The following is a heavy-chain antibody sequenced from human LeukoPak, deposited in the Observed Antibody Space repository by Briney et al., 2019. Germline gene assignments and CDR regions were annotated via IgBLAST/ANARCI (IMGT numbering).Heavy chain of an antibody. Sequence: TSGTLSLTCAVSGGSISSSNWWSWVRQPPGQGLEWIGEIYHSENTNYNPSLRSRVTISVDKSKNQFSLKMSSVTAADTAVYYCARHGSGWFFDYWGQGTLVTVSS. D-gene: IGHD6-19*01. CDR1: GGSISSSNW. CDR3: ARHGSGWFFDY. CDR2: IYHSENT. J-gene: IGHJ4*02. V-gene: IGHV4-4*02.